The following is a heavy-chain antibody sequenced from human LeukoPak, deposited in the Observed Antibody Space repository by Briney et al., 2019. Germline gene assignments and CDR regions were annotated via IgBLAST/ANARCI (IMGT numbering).Heavy chain of an antibody. CDR1: GFTVSSNY. V-gene: IGHV3-53*01. Sequence: GGSLRLSCAASGFTVSSNYMSWVRQATGKGVEWVSVIYSGGSTYYSDSVKCRFTISRDNSKNTLYLQMNSLRAEDTAVYYCARAPGMEWPYDAFDIWGQGTMVTVSS. J-gene: IGHJ3*02. CDR2: IYSGGST. D-gene: IGHD3-3*01. CDR3: ARAPGMEWPYDAFDI.